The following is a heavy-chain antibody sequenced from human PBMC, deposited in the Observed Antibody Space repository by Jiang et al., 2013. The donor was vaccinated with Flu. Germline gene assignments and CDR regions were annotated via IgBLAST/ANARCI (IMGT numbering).Heavy chain of an antibody. Sequence: LLKPSETLSLTCTVSGGSISSSSYYWGWIRQPPGKGLEWIGSIYYSGSTYYNPSLKSRVTISVDTSKNQFSLKLSSVTAADTAVYYCARQYWNDEGYWGQGTLVTVSS. CDR2: IYYSGST. V-gene: IGHV4-39*01. CDR3: ARQYWNDEGY. D-gene: IGHD1-1*01. CDR1: GGSISSSSYY. J-gene: IGHJ4*02.